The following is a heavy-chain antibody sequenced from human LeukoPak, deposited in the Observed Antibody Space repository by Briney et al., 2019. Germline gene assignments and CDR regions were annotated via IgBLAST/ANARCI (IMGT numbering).Heavy chain of an antibody. V-gene: IGHV3-21*01. J-gene: IGHJ3*02. Sequence: GGSLRLSCAASGFTLSGYGMNWVRQAPGKGLEWVSSISSSSSYIYYADSVKGRFTISRDNAKNSLYLQMNSLRAEDTAVYYCAKDKTYDDFWSGHDAFDIWGQGTMVTVSS. CDR3: AKDKTYDDFWSGHDAFDI. D-gene: IGHD3-3*01. CDR1: GFTLSGYG. CDR2: ISSSSSYI.